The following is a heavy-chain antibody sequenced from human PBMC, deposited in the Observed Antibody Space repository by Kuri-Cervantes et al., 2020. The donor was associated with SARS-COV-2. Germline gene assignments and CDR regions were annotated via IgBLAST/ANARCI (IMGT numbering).Heavy chain of an antibody. D-gene: IGHD3-22*01. CDR2: ISSSSSYI. V-gene: IGHV3-21*01. CDR1: GFTFSSYS. Sequence: GESLKISCAASGFTFSSYSMNWVRQAPGKGLEWVSSISSSSSYIYYADSVKGRFTISRDNAKNSLYLQMNSLRAEDTAVYYCARPACLYYYDSSGYCHFQHWGQGTLVTVSS. CDR3: ARPACLYYYDSSGYCHFQH. J-gene: IGHJ1*01.